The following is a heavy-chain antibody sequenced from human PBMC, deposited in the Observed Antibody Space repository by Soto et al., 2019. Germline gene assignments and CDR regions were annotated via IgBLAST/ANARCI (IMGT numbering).Heavy chain of an antibody. CDR3: VSDRGYGHASAPYS. D-gene: IGHD5-18*01. J-gene: IGHJ4*02. Sequence: QAQLVESGGGVVQPGRSLRLSCAASGFAFSSYGMHWVRQAPGTGLVWVAVISYDGSLQYYADSVKGRFTISRDNSKNMVLLQMSRLRAEDTAVYYCVSDRGYGHASAPYSWGQGTLVSVSS. V-gene: IGHV3-30*03. CDR2: ISYDGSLQ. CDR1: GFAFSSYG.